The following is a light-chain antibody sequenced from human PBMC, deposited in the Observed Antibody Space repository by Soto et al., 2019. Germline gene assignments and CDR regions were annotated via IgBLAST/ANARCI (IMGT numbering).Light chain of an antibody. CDR2: DAS. CDR1: QSISDW. Sequence: DIQMTQSPSTLSASVGDRVTITCRANQSISDWLAWYQQKPGKAPNLLIYDASNLESGVPSRFSGSGSGTEFTLTISSLQPDDCATYYCQKYNSSPLTFGGGTKMEIK. CDR3: QKYNSSPLT. J-gene: IGKJ4*01. V-gene: IGKV1-5*01.